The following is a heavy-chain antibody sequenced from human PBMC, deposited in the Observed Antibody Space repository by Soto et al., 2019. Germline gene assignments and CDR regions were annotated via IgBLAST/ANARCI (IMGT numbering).Heavy chain of an antibody. CDR1: GLTFGNYA. CDR3: AVTPNCGRDCSAASYWYFDI. V-gene: IGHV3-23*01. D-gene: IGHD2-21*02. J-gene: IGHJ2*01. Sequence: VQLLESGGGLVQPGGSVRLSCAASGLTFGNYAMSWVRQAPGKGLGWVSAISGDSGRTYYADSVKGRFTISRDNSKNTLYLQMNTLRAEDTAVYYCAVTPNCGRDCSAASYWYFDIWGRGTLVTVSS. CDR2: ISGDSGRT.